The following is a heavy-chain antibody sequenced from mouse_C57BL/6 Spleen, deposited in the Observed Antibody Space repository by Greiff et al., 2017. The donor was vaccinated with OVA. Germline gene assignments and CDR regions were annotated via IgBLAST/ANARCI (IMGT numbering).Heavy chain of an antibody. CDR2: ISYDGSN. D-gene: IGHD4-1*01. J-gene: IGHJ1*03. V-gene: IGHV3-6*01. Sequence: VQLKESGPGLVKPSQSLSLTCTVSGYSITSGSYWNWIRQFPGNQLAWMGFISYDGSNNYNQSLKNRISITRDTSKNQFFLKLNSVTTEDTATYYCARGLGRYFDVWGTGTTVTVSS. CDR3: ARGLGRYFDV. CDR1: GYSITSGSY.